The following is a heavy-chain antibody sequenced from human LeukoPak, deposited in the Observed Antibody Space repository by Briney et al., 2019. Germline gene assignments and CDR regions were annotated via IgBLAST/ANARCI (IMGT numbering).Heavy chain of an antibody. CDR1: GASISSSSYY. J-gene: IGHJ2*01. V-gene: IGHV4-39*07. CDR2: INHSGST. CDR3: ARGVGSHWYFDL. Sequence: SETLSLTCTVSGASISSSSYYWGWIRQPPGKGLEWIGEINHSGSTKYNPSLKSRVSISVDTSKNQFSLKLSSVTAADTAVYYCARGVGSHWYFDLWGRGTPVTVSS. D-gene: IGHD2-15*01.